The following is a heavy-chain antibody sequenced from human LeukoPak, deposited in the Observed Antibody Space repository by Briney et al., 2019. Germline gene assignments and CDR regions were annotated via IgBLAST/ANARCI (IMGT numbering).Heavy chain of an antibody. D-gene: IGHD3-22*01. CDR2: IYYSGST. CDR3: ARCGYYDAFDI. J-gene: IGHJ3*02. CDR1: GGSISSFY. V-gene: IGHV4-59*01. Sequence: PSETLSLTCTVSGGSISSFYWSWLRQPPGKGLEWIGYIYYSGSTHYNPSLKSRVTISEDTSKSQFSLKLSSVTAADTAVYYCARCGYYDAFDIWGQGTMVTVSS.